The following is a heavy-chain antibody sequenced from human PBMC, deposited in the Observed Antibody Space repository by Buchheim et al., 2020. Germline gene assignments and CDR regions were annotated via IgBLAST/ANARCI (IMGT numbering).Heavy chain of an antibody. Sequence: QVQLVQSGAEVKKPGASVKVSCKASGYTFTSYDINWVRLATGQGLEWMGWMNPNSGNTGYAQKFQGRVTMTRNTSISTAYMELSSLRSEDTAVYYCARVIENDFWSGYGYYYYYMDVWGKGTT. D-gene: IGHD3-3*01. CDR1: GYTFTSYD. CDR3: ARVIENDFWSGYGYYYYYMDV. CDR2: MNPNSGNT. V-gene: IGHV1-8*01. J-gene: IGHJ6*03.